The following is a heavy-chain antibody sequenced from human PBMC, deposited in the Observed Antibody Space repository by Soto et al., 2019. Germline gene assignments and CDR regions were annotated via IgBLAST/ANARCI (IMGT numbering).Heavy chain of an antibody. CDR3: ARDRGGYDRLYYYHGMDV. J-gene: IGHJ6*02. CDR1: GLTFSDYY. D-gene: IGHD5-12*01. V-gene: IGHV3-11*06. CDR2: SRSSSGST. Sequence: LRLSCEASGLTFSDYYMSWIRQAPGKGLEYISYSRSSSGSTNYADSVKGRFTISRDNAKNSLYLQMSSLRAEDTAVYYCARDRGGYDRLYYYHGMDVWGQGTTVTASS.